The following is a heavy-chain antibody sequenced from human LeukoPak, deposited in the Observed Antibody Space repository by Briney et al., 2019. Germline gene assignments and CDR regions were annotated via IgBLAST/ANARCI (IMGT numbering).Heavy chain of an antibody. Sequence: SQTLSLTCAISGDSVSSNSAAWNWIRQSPSRGLEWLGRTYYRSRWYNDYALSVKSRININPDTSNNQLSRQLNSVTPEDTAVSYCAKYGTVAGTMASLEFDYWGQGTLVTVSS. CDR2: TYYRSRWYN. CDR1: GDSVSSNSAA. V-gene: IGHV6-1*01. CDR3: AKYGTVAGTMASLEFDY. D-gene: IGHD6-19*01. J-gene: IGHJ4*02.